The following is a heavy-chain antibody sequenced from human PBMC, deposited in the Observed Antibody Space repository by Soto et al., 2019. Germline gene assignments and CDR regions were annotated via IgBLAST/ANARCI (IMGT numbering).Heavy chain of an antibody. Sequence: ASVTGSCKGSGYTLTGDYMRWVRQAPGQGLEWMGWINPNSGGTNYAQKFQGWVTMTRDTSISTAYMELSRLRSDDTAVYYCARSLSSTSVKFDYWGQGTLVTVSS. V-gene: IGHV1-2*04. CDR1: GYTLTGDY. J-gene: IGHJ4*02. D-gene: IGHD2-2*01. CDR3: ARSLSSTSVKFDY. CDR2: INPNSGGT.